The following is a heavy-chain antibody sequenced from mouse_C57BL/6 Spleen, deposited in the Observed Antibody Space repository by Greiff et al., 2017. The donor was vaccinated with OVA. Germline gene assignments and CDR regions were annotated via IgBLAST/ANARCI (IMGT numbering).Heavy chain of an antibody. J-gene: IGHJ1*03. V-gene: IGHV1-50*01. CDR1: GYTFTSYW. CDR2: IDPSDSYT. Sequence: QVQLKQPGAELVKPGASVKLSCKASGYTFTSYWMQWVKQRPGQGLEWIGEIDPSDSYTNYNQKFKGKATLTVDTSSSTAYMQLSSLTSEDSAVYYCARGAGWLLDVWGTGTTVTVSS. D-gene: IGHD2-3*01. CDR3: ARGAGWLLDV.